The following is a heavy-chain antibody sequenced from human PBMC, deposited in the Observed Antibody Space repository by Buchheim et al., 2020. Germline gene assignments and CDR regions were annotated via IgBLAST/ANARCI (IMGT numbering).Heavy chain of an antibody. CDR3: ARDPGPAAGNDY. CDR2: INSDGSST. Sequence: EVQLLESGGGLVQPGGSLRLSCSASGFIFRNYVMSWVRQAPGQGLEWVSRINSDGSSTSYADSVKVRFTISRDNAKNTLYLQMNRLRAEDTAVYYCARDPGPAAGNDYWGQGTL. CDR1: GFIFRNYV. D-gene: IGHD6-13*01. V-gene: IGHV3-74*01. J-gene: IGHJ4*02.